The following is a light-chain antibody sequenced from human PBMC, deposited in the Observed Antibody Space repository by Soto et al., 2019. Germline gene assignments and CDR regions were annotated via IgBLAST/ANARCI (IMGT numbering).Light chain of an antibody. CDR3: QQYGSSPPIT. V-gene: IGKV3-20*01. CDR1: QSVSRN. Sequence: EMVMTQSPAALSVSPGERATLSCRASQSVSRNLAWYQQKPGQAPRLLIYDASNRATGSPARFSGSGAGTDFTLTISRLEPEDFAVYYCQQYGSSPPITFGQGTRLEIK. CDR2: DAS. J-gene: IGKJ5*01.